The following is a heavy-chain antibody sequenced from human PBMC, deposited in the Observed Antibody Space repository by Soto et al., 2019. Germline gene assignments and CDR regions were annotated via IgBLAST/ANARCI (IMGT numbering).Heavy chain of an antibody. J-gene: IGHJ4*02. Sequence: PSETLSLTCTVSGGSISSSTYYWGWIRQSPGKGLEWIGSIYYSGSTYYNPSLKSRVTMTTDTSTNTAYMELRSLRSDDTAVFFCARDSGNLGVWDYFFDYWGQGTLVTVSS. D-gene: IGHD1-26*01. CDR3: ARDSGNLGVWDYFFDY. CDR1: GGSISSSTYY. CDR2: IYYSGST. V-gene: IGHV4-39*02.